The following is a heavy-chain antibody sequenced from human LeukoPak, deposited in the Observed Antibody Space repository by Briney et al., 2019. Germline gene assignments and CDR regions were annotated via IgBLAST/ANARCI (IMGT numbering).Heavy chain of an antibody. D-gene: IGHD6-13*01. J-gene: IGHJ4*02. CDR3: AKRTSGSSWYSSDS. CDR1: GFTFSSFA. V-gene: IGHV3-23*01. Sequence: GGSLRLSCAASGFTFSSFAMNWVRQAPGKGLEWVSTMSGDATNTYYADSVKGRFTISRDNSKTTLFLQMNSLRAEDTAVYYCAKRTSGSSWYSSDSWGQGTLVTVSS. CDR2: MSGDATNT.